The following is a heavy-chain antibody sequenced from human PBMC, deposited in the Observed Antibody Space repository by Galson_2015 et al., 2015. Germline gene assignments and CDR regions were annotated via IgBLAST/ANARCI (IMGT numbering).Heavy chain of an antibody. CDR2: INAGNGDT. D-gene: IGHD3-10*01. CDR3: ARASLDATMVRGVRSYYYGMDV. J-gene: IGHJ6*02. V-gene: IGHV1-3*01. Sequence: SVKVSCKASGYKFATYAMHWVRQAPGQRLEWMGWINAGNGDTKYSQKFQGRVTITRETSANTAYMELSSLRSEDTAVYYCARASLDATMVRGVRSYYYGMDVWGQGTTVTVSS. CDR1: GYKFATYA.